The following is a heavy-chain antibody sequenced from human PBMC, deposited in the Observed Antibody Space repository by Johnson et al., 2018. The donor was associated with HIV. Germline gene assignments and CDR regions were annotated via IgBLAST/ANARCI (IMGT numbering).Heavy chain of an antibody. J-gene: IGHJ3*02. V-gene: IGHV3-30*02. CDR3: AKGLKLGSGDDAVDI. CDR1: GFTFSSYG. Sequence: QVQLVESGGGVVQPGGSLRLSCAASGFTFSSYGMHWVRQAPGKGLEWVAFIRYDGSNKYYADSVKGRFTISRDNSKNTLYLQMNSLRAEDTAVYYCAKGLKLGSGDDAVDIWGQGTMVTVSS. D-gene: IGHD7-27*01. CDR2: IRYDGSNK.